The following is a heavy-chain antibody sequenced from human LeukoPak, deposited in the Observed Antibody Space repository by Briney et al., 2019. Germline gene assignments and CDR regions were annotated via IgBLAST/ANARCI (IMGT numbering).Heavy chain of an antibody. CDR3: ISDHTGHDDY. CDR2: INIDGSTT. CDR1: GFSFSSYW. J-gene: IGHJ4*02. V-gene: IGHV3-74*01. D-gene: IGHD1-1*01. Sequence: GGSLRLSCAASGFSFSSYWMHWVRQAPGKGLVWVSRINIDGSTTTYADSVKGRFTISRDNAKNTLSLQMNSLRADDTAVYYCISDHTGHDDYWGQGTLVTASS.